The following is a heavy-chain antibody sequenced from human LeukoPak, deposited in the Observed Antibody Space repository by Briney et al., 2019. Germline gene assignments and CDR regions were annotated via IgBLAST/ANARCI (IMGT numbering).Heavy chain of an antibody. CDR1: GFTFSSYS. J-gene: IGHJ4*02. V-gene: IGHV3-48*04. Sequence: GGSLRLSCAASGFTFSSYSMNWVRQAPGKGLEWVSYISSSSSTIYYADSVKGRFTISRDNAKNSLYLQMNSLRAEDTAVYYCARGVVVPAAIPDIDYWGQGTLVTVSS. D-gene: IGHD2-2*01. CDR2: ISSSSSTI. CDR3: ARGVVVPAAIPDIDY.